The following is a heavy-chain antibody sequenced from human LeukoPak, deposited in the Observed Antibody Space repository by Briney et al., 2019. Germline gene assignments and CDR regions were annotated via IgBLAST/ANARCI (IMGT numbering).Heavy chain of an antibody. V-gene: IGHV1-45*02. CDR1: GYTFTYRY. CDR3: ANTGDDSSGAFDI. D-gene: IGHD3-22*01. J-gene: IGHJ3*02. Sequence: GSSVKVSCKASGYTFTYRYLHWVRQAPGQALEWMGWITPFNGNTNYAQKFQDRVTITRDRSMSTAYTELSSLRSEDTAMYYCANTGDDSSGAFDIWGQGTMVTVSS. CDR2: ITPFNGNT.